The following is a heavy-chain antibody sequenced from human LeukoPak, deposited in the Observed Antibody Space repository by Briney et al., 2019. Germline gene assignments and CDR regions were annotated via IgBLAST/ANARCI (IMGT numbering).Heavy chain of an antibody. CDR1: DGSVSDYY. CDR2: IWTGESA. Sequence: TSETLSLTRTVSDGSVSDYYWSWIRQPPGKGLEWIGRIWTGESANYHPSLKSRVAISVDTSKNQFSLKLSSVTAADTAMYYCAGGSTAMVPYWGQGTLVTVSS. D-gene: IGHD5-18*01. CDR3: AGGSTAMVPY. V-gene: IGHV4-4*09. J-gene: IGHJ4*02.